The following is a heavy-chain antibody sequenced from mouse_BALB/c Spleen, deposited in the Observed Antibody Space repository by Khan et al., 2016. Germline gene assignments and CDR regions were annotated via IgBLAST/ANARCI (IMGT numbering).Heavy chain of an antibody. Sequence: VQLQQSGADLVKPGASVKLSCTASGFNIKDTYIHWVKQRPEQALEWIGRIDPANGNTEYDPKFQGKATITADISSNTAYLQRSSLTAEDTAVYYCARIYYGGAYWGQGTLVTVSA. D-gene: IGHD2-1*01. J-gene: IGHJ3*01. V-gene: IGHV14-3*02. CDR2: IDPANGNT. CDR3: ARIYYGGAY. CDR1: GFNIKDTY.